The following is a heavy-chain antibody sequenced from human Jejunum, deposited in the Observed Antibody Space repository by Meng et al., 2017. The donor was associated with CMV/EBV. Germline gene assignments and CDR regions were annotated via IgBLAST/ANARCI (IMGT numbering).Heavy chain of an antibody. CDR2: ISGSSTVT. J-gene: IGHJ4*02. Sequence: GGAVAEPGGSLRHSCKASGFSFRDYYMTWIRHTPGKGPEWLAYISGSSTVTNYADSVKGRFTISRDNVNNLLYLQMNSLRADDTAVYYCTRDPRACDYWGQGTLVTVSS. CDR3: TRDPRACDY. CDR1: GFSFRDYY. V-gene: IGHV3-11*05.